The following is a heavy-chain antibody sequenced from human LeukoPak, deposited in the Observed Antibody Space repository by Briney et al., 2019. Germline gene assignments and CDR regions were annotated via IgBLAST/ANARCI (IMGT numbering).Heavy chain of an antibody. Sequence: SETLSLTCTVSGGSISSYYWSWIRQPPGKGLEWIGYIYYSGSTNYNPSLKSRVTISVDTSKSQFSLRLSSVTAADTAVYYCARDRYGYTLDYWGQGTLVTVSS. CDR3: ARDRYGYTLDY. CDR2: IYYSGST. V-gene: IGHV4-59*01. D-gene: IGHD5-24*01. CDR1: GGSISSYY. J-gene: IGHJ4*02.